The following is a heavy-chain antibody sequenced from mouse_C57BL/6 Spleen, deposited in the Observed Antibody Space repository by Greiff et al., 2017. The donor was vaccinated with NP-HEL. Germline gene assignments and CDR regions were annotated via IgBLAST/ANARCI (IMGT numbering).Heavy chain of an antibody. CDR2: IYPGDGDT. D-gene: IGHD2-4*01. J-gene: IGHJ3*01. CDR1: GYAFSSSW. Sequence: QVQLKESGPELVKPGASVKISCKASGYAFSSSWMNWVKQRPGKGLEWIGRIYPGDGDTNYNGKFKGKATLTADKSSSTAYMQLSSLTSEDSAVYFCARGKPYDYDEFAYWGQGTLVTVSA. CDR3: ARGKPYDYDEFAY. V-gene: IGHV1-82*01.